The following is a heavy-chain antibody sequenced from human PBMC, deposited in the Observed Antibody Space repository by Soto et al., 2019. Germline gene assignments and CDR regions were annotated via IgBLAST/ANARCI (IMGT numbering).Heavy chain of an antibody. J-gene: IGHJ4*02. V-gene: IGHV3-7*03. CDR2: IKQDGSEK. CDR1: RFTFSSYW. CDR3: ARQSLTAFDY. D-gene: IGHD1-20*01. Sequence: GGSLRLSCAASRFTFSSYWMSWVRQAPGKGLEWVANIKQDGSEKYYVDSVKGRFTISRDNAKNSLYLQMNSLRAEDTAVYYCARQSLTAFDYWGQGTLVTVSS.